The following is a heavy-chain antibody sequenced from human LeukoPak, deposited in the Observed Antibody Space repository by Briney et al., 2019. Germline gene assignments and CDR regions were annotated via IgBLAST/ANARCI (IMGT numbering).Heavy chain of an antibody. J-gene: IGHJ2*01. D-gene: IGHD7-27*01. CDR2: IHYTGAT. CDR3: ARGVLGPYYFDL. V-gene: IGHV4-34*01. Sequence: AESLSLTCAVYGGTFRGYYWSWIRQPPGKGLEWIGEIHYTGATNYKPSLKSRVTISGDPSKNQVSLRVYSVTAADTAVYYCARGVLGPYYFDLWGRGTLVTVSS. CDR1: GGTFRGYY.